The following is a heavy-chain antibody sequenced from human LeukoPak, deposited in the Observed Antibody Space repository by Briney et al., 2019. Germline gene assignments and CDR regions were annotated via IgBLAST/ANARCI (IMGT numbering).Heavy chain of an antibody. D-gene: IGHD3-10*02. CDR1: GFTFSSYA. V-gene: IGHV3-23*01. CDR2: ISGSGGST. Sequence: GGSLRLSCAASGFTFSSYAMHWVRQAPGKGLEWVSGISGSGGSTYYADSVKGRFTISRDNAKNSLYLQMNSLRAEDTAVYYCAELGITMIGGVWGKGTTVTISS. J-gene: IGHJ6*04. CDR3: AELGITMIGGV.